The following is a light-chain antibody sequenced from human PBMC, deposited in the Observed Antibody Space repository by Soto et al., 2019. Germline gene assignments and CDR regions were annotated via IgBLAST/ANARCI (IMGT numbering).Light chain of an antibody. J-gene: IGKJ2*01. V-gene: IGKV3-20*01. CDR3: QQYASSPHT. CDR2: GAS. CDR1: QSVSSSY. Sequence: EIVLTQSPGTLSLSPGERATLSCRASQSVSSSYLAWYQHKPGQAPRLIIYGASSRATGIPDRFSGSGSGTDFTLTISRLEPEDFAVYYCQQYASSPHTFGQGTKLEIK.